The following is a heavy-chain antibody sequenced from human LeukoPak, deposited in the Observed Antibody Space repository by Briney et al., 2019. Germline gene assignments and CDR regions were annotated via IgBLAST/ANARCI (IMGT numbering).Heavy chain of an antibody. V-gene: IGHV3-30-3*01. D-gene: IGHD5-18*01. J-gene: IGHJ4*02. CDR3: AKDPVNLQLWFGLKSPWFDY. CDR2: ISYDGSNK. Sequence: GGSLRLSCAASGFTFSSYAMHWVRQAPGKGLEWVAVISYDGSNKYYADSVKGRFTISRDNSKNTLYLQMNSLRAEDTAVYYCAKDPVNLQLWFGLKSPWFDYWGQGTLVTVSS. CDR1: GFTFSSYA.